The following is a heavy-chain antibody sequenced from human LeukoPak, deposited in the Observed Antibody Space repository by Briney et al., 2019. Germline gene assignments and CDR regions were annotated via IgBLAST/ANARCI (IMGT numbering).Heavy chain of an antibody. J-gene: IGHJ4*02. D-gene: IGHD1-26*01. CDR2: INTNTGNP. Sequence: ASVKVSCKASGYTSTSYILNWVRQAPGQGLECMGWINTNTGNPTYAQGFTGRFVFSLDTSVSTAYLQISSLKAEDTALYYCARASTPKVGATIYYFDYWGQGTLVTVSS. CDR1: GYTSTSYI. CDR3: ARASTPKVGATIYYFDY. V-gene: IGHV7-4-1*02.